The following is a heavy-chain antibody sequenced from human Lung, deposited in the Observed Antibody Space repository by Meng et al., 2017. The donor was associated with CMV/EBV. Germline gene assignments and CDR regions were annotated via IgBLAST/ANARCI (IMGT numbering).Heavy chain of an antibody. CDR3: ARDPSNTSGRYAYFDY. J-gene: IGHJ4*02. V-gene: IGHV1-18*01. CDR1: GYTFTHHG. D-gene: IGHD6-19*01. Sequence: VPVVHAGAEVKKPGASGRVSCKASGYTFTHHGISWIRQAPGQGLEWMGWISCYNGDTNYAQKLQGRVTMTTDTSTNTAYMDLRGLRSDDTAVYYCARDPSNTSGRYAYFDYWGQGTLVTVSS. CDR2: ISCYNGDT.